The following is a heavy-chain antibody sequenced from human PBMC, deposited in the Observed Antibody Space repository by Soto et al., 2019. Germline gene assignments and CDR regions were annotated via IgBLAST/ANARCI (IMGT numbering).Heavy chain of an antibody. J-gene: IGHJ6*02. CDR1: GFTFSSYG. CDR3: ARDSGGDYGMDV. D-gene: IGHD4-17*01. Sequence: QVQLVESGGGVVQPGRSLRLSCAASGFTFSSYGMHWVRQAPGKGLEWVAVIWYDGSNKYYADSVKGRFTISRDNSKNAVYLQMNSLRAEDTAVYYCARDSGGDYGMDVWGQGTTVTVSS. CDR2: IWYDGSNK. V-gene: IGHV3-33*01.